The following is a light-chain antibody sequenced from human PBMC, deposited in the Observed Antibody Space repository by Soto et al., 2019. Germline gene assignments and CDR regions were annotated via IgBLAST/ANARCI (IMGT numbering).Light chain of an antibody. CDR2: ANS. CDR3: QSYDSSLSGFYV. Sequence: QSVLTQPPSMSGAPGQRVTISCAGSNTNIGAGYDVHWYQQLPGRAPKLLIYANSNRPSGVPDRFSGSRSGTSASLAITGLQAQDEADYSCQSYDSSLSGFYVFGTGTKLTVL. J-gene: IGLJ1*01. CDR1: NTNIGAGYD. V-gene: IGLV1-40*01.